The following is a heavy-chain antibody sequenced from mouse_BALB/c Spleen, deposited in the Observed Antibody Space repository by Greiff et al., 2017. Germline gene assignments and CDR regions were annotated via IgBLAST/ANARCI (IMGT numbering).Heavy chain of an antibody. CDR2: ISSGGSYT. Sequence: EVKLLESGGGLVKPGGSLKLSCAASGFTFSSYAMSWVRQSPEKRLEWVAEISSGGSYTYYPDTVTGRFTISRDNAKNTLYLEMSSLRSEDTAMYYCARDGDGGYAMDYWGQGTSVTVSS. V-gene: IGHV5-9-4*01. J-gene: IGHJ4*01. CDR1: GFTFSSYA. D-gene: IGHD3-3*01. CDR3: ARDGDGGYAMDY.